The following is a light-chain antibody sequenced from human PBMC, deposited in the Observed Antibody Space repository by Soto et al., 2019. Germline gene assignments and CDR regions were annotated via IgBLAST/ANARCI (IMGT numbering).Light chain of an antibody. CDR2: SSD. Sequence: QSVLTQSPSASGTPGQRVTISCSGGSSNIGTNAVNWYQQLPGTAPKLLMYSSDLRPSGVPDRFSGSKSGTSASLAISGLQSEDEADYYCSAWDDSLKGVVFGGGTKLTVL. CDR3: SAWDDSLKGVV. V-gene: IGLV1-44*01. CDR1: SSNIGTNA. J-gene: IGLJ2*01.